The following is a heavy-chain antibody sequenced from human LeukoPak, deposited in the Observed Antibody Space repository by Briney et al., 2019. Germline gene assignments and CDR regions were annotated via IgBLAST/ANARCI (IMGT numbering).Heavy chain of an antibody. CDR1: GGCLSSGDYY. V-gene: IGHV4-30-4*01. J-gene: IGHJ4*02. CDR2: IYYSGST. D-gene: IGHD3-16*02. CDR3: ARDLGQNDYVWGSYRLDY. Sequence: SETLSLTCTVSGGCLSSGDYYWSWIRQPPGKGLEWIGYIYYSGSTYYNPSLKSRVTISVDTSKNQFSLKLSSVTAADTAVYYCARDLGQNDYVWGSYRLDYWGQGTLVTVSS.